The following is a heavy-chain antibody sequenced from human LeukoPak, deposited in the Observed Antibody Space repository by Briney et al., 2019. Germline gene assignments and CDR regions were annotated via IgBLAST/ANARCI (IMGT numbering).Heavy chain of an antibody. J-gene: IGHJ4*02. Sequence: GGSLRLSCAASGFTFTSYWMHWVRQAPGKGLVRLSRINTDGTITSYADSLEGRFTISRDNAKNTVYLQMNSLRTEDTAVYYCARPGVGFDYWGQGALVTVSS. CDR3: ARPGVGFDY. CDR1: GFTFTSYW. V-gene: IGHV3-74*01. CDR2: INTDGTIT.